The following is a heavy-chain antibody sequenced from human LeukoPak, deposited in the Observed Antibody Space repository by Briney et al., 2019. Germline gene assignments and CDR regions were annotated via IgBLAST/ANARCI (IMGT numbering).Heavy chain of an antibody. CDR3: AKHYMGSSYNRGLDS. CDR2: IYYSGYT. V-gene: IGHV4-39*01. J-gene: IGHJ4*02. D-gene: IGHD3-10*01. CDR1: GGSISRSNW. Sequence: SETLSLTCAVSGGSISRSNWWSWVREPPGKGLGWIGSIYYSGYTYYNPSLESRVTMSIDTSKNQFSLKLSSVTAADTAIYYCAKHYMGSSYNRGLDSWGQGTLVTVSS.